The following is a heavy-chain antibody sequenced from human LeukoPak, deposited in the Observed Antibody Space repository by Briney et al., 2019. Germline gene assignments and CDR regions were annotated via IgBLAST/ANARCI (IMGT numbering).Heavy chain of an antibody. V-gene: IGHV1-2*02. CDR3: ARDAGYCSSTTCSADFDY. J-gene: IGHJ4*02. CDR2: INPKSGGT. Sequence: GASVKVSCKASGYTFTGYYMHWVRQAPGQGLEWMGWINPKSGGTNYAQKFQGRVTMTRDTSISTAYMELSRLRSDDTAVYYCARDAGYCSSTTCSADFDYWGQETLVTVSS. D-gene: IGHD2-2*01. CDR1: GYTFTGYY.